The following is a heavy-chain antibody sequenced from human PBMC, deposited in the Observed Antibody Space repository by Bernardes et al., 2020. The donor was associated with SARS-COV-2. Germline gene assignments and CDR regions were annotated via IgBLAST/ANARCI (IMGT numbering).Heavy chain of an antibody. V-gene: IGHV3-23*01. Sequence: GSLRLSCAASGVSFTDYAMSWVRQVPGKGLEWVSGIIGNGGGTYYADSVKGRFTISRDISKNTLYLQMHSLRAEDTAVYFCAKDYPEKAGGSGEDSFFDYWGQGTLVTVSS. D-gene: IGHD3-10*01. CDR2: IIGNGGGT. J-gene: IGHJ4*02. CDR3: AKDYPEKAGGSGEDSFFDY. CDR1: GVSFTDYA.